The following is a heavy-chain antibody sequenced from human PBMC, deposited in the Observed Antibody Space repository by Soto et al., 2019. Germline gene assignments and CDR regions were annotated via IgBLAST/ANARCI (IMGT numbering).Heavy chain of an antibody. CDR3: ARCIVLVPAANIPFDY. D-gene: IGHD2-2*01. Sequence: QVQLVQSGAEVKKPGASVKVSCKASGYTFTSYGISWVRQAPGQGLEWMGWISAYNGNTNYAQKLQGRVTMTTDTSPTTADMELRCLRSDDTAVYYCARCIVLVPAANIPFDYWGQGTLVTVSS. J-gene: IGHJ4*02. CDR1: GYTFTSYG. CDR2: ISAYNGNT. V-gene: IGHV1-18*01.